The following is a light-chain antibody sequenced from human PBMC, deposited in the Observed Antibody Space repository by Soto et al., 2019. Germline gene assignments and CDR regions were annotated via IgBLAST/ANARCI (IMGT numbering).Light chain of an antibody. V-gene: IGLV4-69*01. J-gene: IGLJ2*01. Sequence: QPVPPQSPSASASLGASVKLTCTLSSGHSSYAIAWHQQQPEKGPRYLMKLNSDGSHSKGDGIPDRFSGSSSGAERDLTISSLQSEDEADYYCQTWGTGIQVFGGGTKLTVL. CDR1: SGHSSYA. CDR2: LNSDGSH. CDR3: QTWGTGIQV.